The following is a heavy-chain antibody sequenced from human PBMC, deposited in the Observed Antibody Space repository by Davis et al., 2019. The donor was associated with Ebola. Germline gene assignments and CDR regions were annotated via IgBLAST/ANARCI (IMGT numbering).Heavy chain of an antibody. Sequence: PGGSLRLSCAASGFTFSSYGMHWVRQAPGKGLEWVANIKQDGSEKYYVDSVKGRFTISRDNAKNSLYLQMNSLRAEDTAVYYCARDPADYGDYVDYWGQGTLVTVSS. CDR1: GFTFSSYG. D-gene: IGHD4-17*01. CDR3: ARDPADYGDYVDY. V-gene: IGHV3-7*01. J-gene: IGHJ4*02. CDR2: IKQDGSEK.